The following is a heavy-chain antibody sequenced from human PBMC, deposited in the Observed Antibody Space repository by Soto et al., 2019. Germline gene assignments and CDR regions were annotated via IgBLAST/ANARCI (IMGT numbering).Heavy chain of an antibody. CDR3: VRENYYYGMDV. J-gene: IGHJ6*02. CDR2: INNAGNT. Sequence: EVQLVESGGTLVQTGGSLRLSCAASGFDASVNYMTWVRQAPGKGLEWVSAINNAGNTFFADSVKGRFTISRDDSKNTLYLQMNSLRVEDTAMYYCVRENYYYGMDVWGQGTAVTVSS. CDR1: GFDASVNY. V-gene: IGHV3-66*01.